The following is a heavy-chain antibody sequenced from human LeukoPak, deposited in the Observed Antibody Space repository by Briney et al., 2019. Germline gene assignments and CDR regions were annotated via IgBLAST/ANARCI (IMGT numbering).Heavy chain of an antibody. Sequence: PSETLSLTCTVSGGSISSRPYCWGWIRQPPGKGLEWLGNFYYSGSTYYNPSLKSRVTISVDTSKNQFSLKLSSVTAADTAVYYCARDQRDYYGSGSYYMGDYWGQGTLVTVSS. CDR3: ARDQRDYYGSGSYYMGDY. D-gene: IGHD3-10*01. CDR2: FYYSGST. V-gene: IGHV4-39*07. CDR1: GGSISSRPYC. J-gene: IGHJ4*02.